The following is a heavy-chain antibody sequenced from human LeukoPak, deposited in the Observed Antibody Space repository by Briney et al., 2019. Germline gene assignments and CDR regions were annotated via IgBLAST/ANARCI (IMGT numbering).Heavy chain of an antibody. J-gene: IGHJ4*02. CDR1: GFTFSSYS. D-gene: IGHD5-12*01. V-gene: IGHV3-48*01. CDR2: ISSSSSTI. Sequence: GGSLRLSCAASGFTFSSYSMNWVRQAPGKGLEWVSYISSSSSTIYYADSVKGRFTISRDNAKNSLYLQMNSLRAEDTAVYYCARGHRGYDFFDYESEFLDSWGQGSLVTVSP. CDR3: ARGHRGYDFFDYESEFLDS.